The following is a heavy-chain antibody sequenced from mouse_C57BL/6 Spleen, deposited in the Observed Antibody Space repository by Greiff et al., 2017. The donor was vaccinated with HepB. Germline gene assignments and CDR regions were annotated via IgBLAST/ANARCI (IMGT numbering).Heavy chain of an antibody. CDR3: ASPITTVVARYWYFDV. D-gene: IGHD1-1*01. J-gene: IGHJ1*03. V-gene: IGHV1-9*01. CDR2: ILPGSGST. CDR1: GYTFTGYW. Sequence: VKLMESGAELMKPGASVKLSCKATGYTFTGYWIEWVKQRPGHGLEWIGEILPGSGSTNYNEKFKGKATFTADTSSNTAYMQLSSLTTEDSAIYYCASPITTVVARYWYFDVWGTGTTVTVSS.